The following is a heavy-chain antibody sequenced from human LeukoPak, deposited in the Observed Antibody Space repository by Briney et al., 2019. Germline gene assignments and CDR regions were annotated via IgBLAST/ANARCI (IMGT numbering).Heavy chain of an antibody. CDR3: ARGVPAADSRSIDY. CDR1: GYTFTGYY. V-gene: IGHV1-46*01. Sequence: ASVKVSCKASGYTFTGYYIHWVRQAPGQGLEWMGLINPSGGSTSYAQKFQGRVTMTRDTSTSTVYMELSSLRSEDTAVYSCARGVPAADSRSIDYWGQGTLVTVSS. J-gene: IGHJ4*02. D-gene: IGHD6-25*01. CDR2: INPSGGST.